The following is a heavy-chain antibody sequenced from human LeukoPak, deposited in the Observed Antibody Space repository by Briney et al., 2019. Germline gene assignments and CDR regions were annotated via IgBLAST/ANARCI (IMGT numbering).Heavy chain of an antibody. Sequence: SETLSLTCTVSGGSISSGGYYWSWIRQHPGKGLEWIVYIYYSGSTYYNPSLKSRVTISVDTSKNQFSLKLSSVTAADTAVYYCARERRDGYNWDAFDIWGQGTMVTVSS. CDR3: ARERRDGYNWDAFDI. CDR1: GGSISSGGYY. V-gene: IGHV4-31*03. D-gene: IGHD5-12*01. CDR2: IYYSGST. J-gene: IGHJ3*02.